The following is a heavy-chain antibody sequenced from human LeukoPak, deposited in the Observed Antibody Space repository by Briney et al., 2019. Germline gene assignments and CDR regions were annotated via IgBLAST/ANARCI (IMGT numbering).Heavy chain of an antibody. CDR1: GYSFSNYW. V-gene: IGHV5-51*01. J-gene: IGHJ6*03. CDR3: ATMSFGVVYLEGYYYYYMDV. Sequence: GESLKISCKGSGYSFSNYWIGWVRQMPGKGLEWMGIVYPGDSDTRYSPSFQGQVTISADKSISTAYLQWSSLRSEDTAVYYCATMSFGVVYLEGYYYYYMDVWGKGTTVTVSS. CDR2: VYPGDSDT. D-gene: IGHD3-3*01.